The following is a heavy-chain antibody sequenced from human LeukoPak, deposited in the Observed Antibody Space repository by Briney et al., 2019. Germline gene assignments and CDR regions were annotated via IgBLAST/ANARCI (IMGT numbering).Heavy chain of an antibody. Sequence: SETLSLTCTVSGGSISSYYWNWIRQPPGKGLEWIGYIHYSGSTKYNPSLKSRVTISVDTSKNQFSLKLSSVTAADTAVYYCARVYSSSFWNWFDPWGQGTLVTVSS. CDR1: GGSISSYY. D-gene: IGHD6-13*01. V-gene: IGHV4-59*12. J-gene: IGHJ5*02. CDR3: ARVYSSSFWNWFDP. CDR2: IHYSGST.